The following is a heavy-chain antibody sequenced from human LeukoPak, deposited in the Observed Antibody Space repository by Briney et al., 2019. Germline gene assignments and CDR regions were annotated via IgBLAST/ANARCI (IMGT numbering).Heavy chain of an antibody. J-gene: IGHJ4*02. CDR2: TSSDLNVK. CDR3: AREGYYGSGSPPSLYFDY. D-gene: IGHD3-10*01. CDR1: GFTFRNYV. V-gene: IGHV3-30-3*01. Sequence: GGSLRLSCAASGFTFRNYVIHWVRQAPGKGLEWVAVTSSDLNVKLYADSVKGRFTISRDNSRSTLYLQMTSLRPEDTAIYYCAREGYYGSGSPPSLYFDYWGQGTLVTVSS.